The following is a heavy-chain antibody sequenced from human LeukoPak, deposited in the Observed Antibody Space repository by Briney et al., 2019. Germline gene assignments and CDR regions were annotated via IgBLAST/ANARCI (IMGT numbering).Heavy chain of an antibody. J-gene: IGHJ6*03. D-gene: IGHD6-6*01. CDR1: GYTFTGYY. V-gene: IGHV1-2*02. CDR3: ASLIAARPLQNYYYYYMDV. Sequence: GASMKVSCKASGYTFTGYYMHWVRQAPGQGLEWMGWINPNSGGTNYAQKFQGRVTMTRDTSISTAYMELSRLRSDDTAVYYCASLIAARPLQNYYYYYMDVWGKGTTVTVSS. CDR2: INPNSGGT.